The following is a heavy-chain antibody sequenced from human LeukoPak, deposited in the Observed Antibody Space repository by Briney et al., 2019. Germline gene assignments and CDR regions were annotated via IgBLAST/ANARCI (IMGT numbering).Heavy chain of an antibody. D-gene: IGHD3-22*01. J-gene: IGHJ4*02. V-gene: IGHV3-30*18. CDR2: ISYDGSNK. CDR1: GFTFSSYG. CDR3: AKDYYYDSSGLAFDY. Sequence: GGSLRLSCAASGFTFSSYGMHWVRQAPGKGLEWVAVISYDGSNKYYADSVKGRFTISGDNSKDTLYLQMNSLRAEDTAVYYCAKDYYYDSSGLAFDYWGQGTLVTVSS.